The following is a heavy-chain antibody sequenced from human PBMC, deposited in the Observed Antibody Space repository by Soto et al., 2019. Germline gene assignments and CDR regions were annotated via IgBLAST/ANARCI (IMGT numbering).Heavy chain of an antibody. J-gene: IGHJ6*02. CDR3: AREGYSGRYYGVHYYGMDV. D-gene: IGHD1-26*01. CDR2: IYYSGST. Sequence: SETLSLTCTVSGGSISSYYWSWIRQPPGKGLEWIGYIYYSGSTNYNPSLKSRVTISVDTSKKQFSLKLSSVTAADTAVYYCAREGYSGRYYGVHYYGMDVWAQGTTVTVYS. V-gene: IGHV4-59*01. CDR1: GGSISSYY.